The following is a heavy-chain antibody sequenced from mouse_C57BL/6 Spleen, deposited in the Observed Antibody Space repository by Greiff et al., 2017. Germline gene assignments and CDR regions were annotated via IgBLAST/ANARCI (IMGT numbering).Heavy chain of an antibody. J-gene: IGHJ4*01. CDR1: GFTFSDYG. CDR3: AGEDAMGD. V-gene: IGHV5-17*01. CDR2: ISSGSSTI. Sequence: EVQGVESGGGLVKPGGSLKLSCAASGFTFSDYGMHWVRQDPGKGLEWVAYISSGSSTINYADTVKGRFTISRDNAKNTMFLQMTSLRSEDTAMYYCAGEDAMGDWGQGTSVTVSS.